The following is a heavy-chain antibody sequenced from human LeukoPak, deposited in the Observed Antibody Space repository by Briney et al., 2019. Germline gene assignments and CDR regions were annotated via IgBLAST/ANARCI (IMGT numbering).Heavy chain of an antibody. D-gene: IGHD3-22*01. CDR1: GFTFSAYG. CDR3: AKGHLYFDTSGYEFDF. Sequence: GGSLRLSCAVSGFTFSAYGMHWVRQAPGKGLEWVAFIRYDGNNEFYADSVKGRFTVSRDNSKNTLYLQMNSLRAQDTAVYYCAKGHLYFDTSGYEFDFWGQGTLLTVSS. V-gene: IGHV3-30*02. J-gene: IGHJ4*02. CDR2: IRYDGNNE.